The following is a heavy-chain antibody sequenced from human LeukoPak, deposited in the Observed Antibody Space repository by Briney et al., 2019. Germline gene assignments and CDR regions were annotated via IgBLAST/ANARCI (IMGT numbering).Heavy chain of an antibody. CDR1: GYTFTGYC. D-gene: IGHD4-17*01. CDR3: ASTQDYGDYGGGY. J-gene: IGHJ4*02. CDR2: INPNSGGT. V-gene: IGHV1-2*02. Sequence: GASVKVSCKASGYTFTGYCMHWVRQAPGQGLEWMGWINPNSGGTNYAQKFQGRVTMTRDTSISTAYMELSRLRSDDTAVYYCASTQDYGDYGGGYWGQGTLVTVSS.